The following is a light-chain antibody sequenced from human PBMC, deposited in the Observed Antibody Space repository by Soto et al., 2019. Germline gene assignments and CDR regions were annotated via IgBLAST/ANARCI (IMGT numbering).Light chain of an antibody. Sequence: ETVLTQSPGTLSLSPGERATLSCRAIQSVSSSYLAWYQQKPGQAPMLLIYGASSRATGIPDRFIGSGSGTDFTLIIRRLEPEDCAVYYCQQYGTSPRTFGEGTKVEIK. V-gene: IGKV3-20*01. J-gene: IGKJ1*01. CDR1: QSVSSSY. CDR2: GAS. CDR3: QQYGTSPRT.